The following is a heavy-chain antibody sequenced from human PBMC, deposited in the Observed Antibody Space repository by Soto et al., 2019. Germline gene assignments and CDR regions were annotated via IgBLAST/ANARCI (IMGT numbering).Heavy chain of an antibody. J-gene: IGHJ4*02. CDR1: GYTFTDYG. Sequence: QVQLVQSGGEVKKPGASVKVSCKASGYTFTDYGITWVRQAPGQGLEWMGWISAYTGNTNYAQKVQGRVTMSTETSTSTAYLELRSLRSDDTAVHYCARGPESRSTAYFDYWGQGTLVTVSS. CDR2: ISAYTGNT. CDR3: ARGPESRSTAYFDY. V-gene: IGHV1-18*01. D-gene: IGHD1-26*01.